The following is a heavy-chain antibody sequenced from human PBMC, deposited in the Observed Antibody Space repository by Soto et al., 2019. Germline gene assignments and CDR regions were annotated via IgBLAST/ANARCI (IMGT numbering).Heavy chain of an antibody. Sequence: ASVKVSCKVSGYTLTELSMHWVRQAPGKGLEWMGGFDPEDGETIYAQKFQGRVTMTEDTSTDTAYMELSSLRSEDTAVYYCATDDYSYASSGYYRFAHWGQGTLVTVSS. CDR3: ATDDYSYASSGYYRFAH. D-gene: IGHD3-22*01. CDR2: FDPEDGET. V-gene: IGHV1-24*01. J-gene: IGHJ4*02. CDR1: GYTLTELS.